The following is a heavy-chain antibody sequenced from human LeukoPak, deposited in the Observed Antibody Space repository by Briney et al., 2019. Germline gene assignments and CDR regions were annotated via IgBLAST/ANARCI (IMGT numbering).Heavy chain of an antibody. CDR1: GFTFSSYD. J-gene: IGHJ6*02. Sequence: GSLRLSCAASGFTFSSYDMSWVRQAPGKGLEWVSAITNSGGSTYYADSVKGRFTISRDNSKNTLYLQMNSLRAEDTAIYYCAKFNRVTTFFYGMDVWGQGTTVTVSS. D-gene: IGHD4-17*01. V-gene: IGHV3-23*01. CDR2: ITNSGGST. CDR3: AKFNRVTTFFYGMDV.